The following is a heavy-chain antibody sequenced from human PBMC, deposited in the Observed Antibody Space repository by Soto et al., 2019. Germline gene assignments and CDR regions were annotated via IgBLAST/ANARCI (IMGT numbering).Heavy chain of an antibody. CDR2: ISYDGSNK. J-gene: IGHJ4*01. V-gene: IGHV3-30*18. D-gene: IGHD2-2*01. CDR1: GFTFSSSG. Sequence: GGSLRLSCAASGFTFSSSGMHWVRQAPGKGLEWVTVISYDGSNKYYADSVRGRFTISRDNSKNTLYLQMNSLRTEDTAVYYCAKERMEQYQLLPFFDYWGHGTLVTVSS. CDR3: AKERMEQYQLLPFFDY.